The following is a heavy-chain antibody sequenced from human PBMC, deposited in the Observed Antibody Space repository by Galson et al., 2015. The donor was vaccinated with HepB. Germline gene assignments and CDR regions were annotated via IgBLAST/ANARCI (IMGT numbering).Heavy chain of an antibody. CDR3: ARDSHLGL. Sequence: SVKVSCKASGYTFTDYYIHWVRQAPGQGLEWMGWIYPKSDATKYSQRFQGRVTMTWDTSISTAYMELSSLTSDDTALYYCARDSHLGLWGQGTLVTVSS. D-gene: IGHD1-26*01. CDR1: GYTFTDYY. V-gene: IGHV1-2*02. J-gene: IGHJ1*01. CDR2: IYPKSDAT.